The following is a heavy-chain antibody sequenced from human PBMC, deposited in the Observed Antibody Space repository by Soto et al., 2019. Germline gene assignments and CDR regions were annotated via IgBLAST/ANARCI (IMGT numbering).Heavy chain of an antibody. Sequence: ASVKVSCKASGYTFTSYDINWVRQATGQGLKWMGWMNPNSGNTGYAQKFQGRVTMTRNTSISTAYMELSSLRSEDTAVYYCARVKVTMVRAQRAFDIWGQGTIVTVSS. J-gene: IGHJ3*02. CDR3: ARVKVTMVRAQRAFDI. V-gene: IGHV1-8*01. CDR2: MNPNSGNT. D-gene: IGHD3-10*01. CDR1: GYTFTSYD.